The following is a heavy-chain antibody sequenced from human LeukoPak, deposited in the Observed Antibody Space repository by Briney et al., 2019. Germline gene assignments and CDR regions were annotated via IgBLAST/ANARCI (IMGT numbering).Heavy chain of an antibody. V-gene: IGHV4-30-2*03. CDR1: GGSISSGGYS. CDR3: APQGGAAAGF. D-gene: IGHD6-13*01. J-gene: IGHJ4*02. Sequence: SETLSLTCAVSGGSISSGGYSWSWIRQPPGKGLEWIGYIYHSGSTYYNPSLKSRVTMSVDTSKNQFSLKLSSVTAADTAVYYCAPQGGAAAGFWGQGTLVTVSS. CDR2: IYHSGST.